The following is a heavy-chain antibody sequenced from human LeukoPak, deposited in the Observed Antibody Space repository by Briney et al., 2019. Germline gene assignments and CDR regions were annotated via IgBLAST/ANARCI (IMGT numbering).Heavy chain of an antibody. CDR3: VRVDTSGYYYELSFDY. V-gene: IGHV3-7*01. D-gene: IGHD3-22*01. Sequence: GGSLRLSCAASGFTFSSYWMSWVRQAPGKGLEWVANTKKDGSEKEYVDSVKGRFNISRDNDKNPLYLQMNSLRVEDTAVYYCVRVDTSGYYYELSFDYWGQGTLVTVSS. J-gene: IGHJ4*02. CDR1: GFTFSSYW. CDR2: TKKDGSEK.